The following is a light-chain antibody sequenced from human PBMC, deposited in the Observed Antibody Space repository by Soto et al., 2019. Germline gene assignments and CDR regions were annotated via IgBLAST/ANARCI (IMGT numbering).Light chain of an antibody. CDR2: EDN. V-gene: IGLV2-23*01. CDR3: CSYAVSTTVV. Sequence: QSALTQPASVSGSPGQSITISCTGSGRSYNLVSWFQQSPGKAPKLIIYEDNKRPSGVANRSSGSKSGNTASLTISGLQPEDEADYYCCSYAVSTTVVFGGGTKLTVL. CDR1: GRSYNL. J-gene: IGLJ3*02.